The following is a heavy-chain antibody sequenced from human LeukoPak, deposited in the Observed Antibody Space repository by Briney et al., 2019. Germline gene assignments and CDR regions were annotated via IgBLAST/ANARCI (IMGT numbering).Heavy chain of an antibody. D-gene: IGHD6-19*01. CDR2: INWNGYST. CDR1: GFTFSSYW. CDR3: VRGYSRGWHNWFDP. J-gene: IGHJ5*02. Sequence: GGSLRLSCAASGFTFSSYWMSWVRQVPGKGLEWVSGINWNGYSTGYVDSVKGRFTISRDNARNSLYLQMDSLRVEDTALYYCVRGYSRGWHNWFDPWGQGTLVTVSS. V-gene: IGHV3-20*04.